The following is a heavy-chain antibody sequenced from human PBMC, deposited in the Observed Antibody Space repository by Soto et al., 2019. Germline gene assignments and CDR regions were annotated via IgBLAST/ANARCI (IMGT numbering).Heavy chain of an antibody. D-gene: IGHD3-3*01. CDR3: ARSLTGFWSGYYTPGY. V-gene: IGHV3-30-3*01. CDR2: ISYDGSNK. J-gene: IGHJ4*02. Sequence: QVQLEESGGGVVQPGRSLRLSCAASGFTFSSYAMHWVRQAPGKGLEWVAVISYDGSNKYYADSVKGRFTISRDNSKNTLYLQMNSLRAEDTAVYYCARSLTGFWSGYYTPGYWGQGTLVTVSS. CDR1: GFTFSSYA.